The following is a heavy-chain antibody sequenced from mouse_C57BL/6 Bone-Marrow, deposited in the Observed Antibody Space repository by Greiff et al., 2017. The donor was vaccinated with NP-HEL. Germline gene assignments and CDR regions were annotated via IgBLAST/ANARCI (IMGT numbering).Heavy chain of an antibody. CDR1: GYTFTDYE. CDR3: PYGSSYGWYFDV. D-gene: IGHD1-1*01. CDR2: IDPETGGT. J-gene: IGHJ1*03. V-gene: IGHV1-15*01. Sequence: QVQLQQSGAELVRPGASVTLSCKASGYTFTDYEMHWVKQTPVHGLEWIGAIDPETGGTAYNQKFKGKAILTADKSSSTAYMELRSLTSEDSAVYYCPYGSSYGWYFDVWGTGTTVTVSS.